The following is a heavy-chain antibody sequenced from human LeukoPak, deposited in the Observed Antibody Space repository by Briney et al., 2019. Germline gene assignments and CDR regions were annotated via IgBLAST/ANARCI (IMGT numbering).Heavy chain of an antibody. D-gene: IGHD4-17*01. CDR2: IYSGGST. CDR1: GFTVSSNY. CDR3: ARDQTVPPGDAFDI. V-gene: IGHV3-53*01. J-gene: IGHJ3*02. Sequence: GGPLRLPCAPSGFTVSSNYMRWARQAPGKGLECVSVIYSGGSTYYADSAKGRFTISRDNSKNTLYLQMNSLRAEDTAVYYCARDQTVPPGDAFDIWGQGTMVTVSS.